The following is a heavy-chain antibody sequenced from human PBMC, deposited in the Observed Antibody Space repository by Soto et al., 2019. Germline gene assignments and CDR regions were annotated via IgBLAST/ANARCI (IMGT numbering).Heavy chain of an antibody. D-gene: IGHD3-22*01. V-gene: IGHV3-30*14. Sequence: QAHLVESGGGVVQPGRSLRLSCAASGFTFSSHAMHWVRQAPGKGLEWVAVTSYDETDKSYADSVKGRFTVSRDNCKDTLFLQMNSLRAKDTAIYYCARAGDSSGYHYIKSWGLGTLVTVSS. J-gene: IGHJ4*02. CDR1: GFTFSSHA. CDR2: TSYDETDK. CDR3: ARAGDSSGYHYIKS.